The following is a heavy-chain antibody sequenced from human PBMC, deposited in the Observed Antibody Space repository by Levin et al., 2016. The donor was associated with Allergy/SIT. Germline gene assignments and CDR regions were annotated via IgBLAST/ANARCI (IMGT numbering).Heavy chain of an antibody. CDR3: ARVGGYYDSSGYRDY. V-gene: IGHV1-18*01. CDR2: ISAYNGNT. CDR1: GYTFTSYG. D-gene: IGHD3-22*01. J-gene: IGHJ4*02. Sequence: ASVKVSCKASGYTFTSYGISWVRQAPGQGLEWMGWISAYNGNTNYAQKFQGRVTITADKSTSTAYMELSSLRSEDTAVYYCARVGGYYDSSGYRDYWGQGTLVTVSS.